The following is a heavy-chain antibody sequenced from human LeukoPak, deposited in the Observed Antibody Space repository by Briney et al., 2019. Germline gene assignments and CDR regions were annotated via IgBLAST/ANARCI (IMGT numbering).Heavy chain of an antibody. CDR3: ARCTSTSCYNFDY. CDR1: GGSISSYY. CDR2: IHTTGST. J-gene: IGHJ4*02. V-gene: IGHV4-4*08. D-gene: IGHD2-2*02. Sequence: KASETLSLTCTVSGGSISSYYWSWIRQPPGKGLEWIGHIHTTGSTNCNPSLKSRVTTSLDTSKNQFSLKLNSVTAADTAVYYCARCTSTSCYNFDYWGQGSLVTVSS.